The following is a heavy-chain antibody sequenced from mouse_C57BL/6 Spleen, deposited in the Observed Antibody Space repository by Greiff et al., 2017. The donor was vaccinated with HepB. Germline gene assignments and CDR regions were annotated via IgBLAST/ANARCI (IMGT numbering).Heavy chain of an antibody. CDR2: INPNNGGT. CDR1: GYTFTDYN. D-gene: IGHD2-4*01. Sequence: VQLKQSGPELVKPGASVKIPCKASGYTFTDYNMDWVKQSHGKSLEWIGDINPNNGGTIYNQKFKGKATLTVDKSASTAYMELRSLTSEDTAVYYCARRGSPYDYDGLMDYWGQGTSVTVSS. CDR3: ARRGSPYDYDGLMDY. V-gene: IGHV1-18*01. J-gene: IGHJ4*01.